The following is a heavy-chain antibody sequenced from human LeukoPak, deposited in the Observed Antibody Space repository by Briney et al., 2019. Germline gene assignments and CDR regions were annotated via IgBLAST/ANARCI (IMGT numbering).Heavy chain of an antibody. J-gene: IGHJ6*03. CDR2: ISGSGGST. CDR3: AKGTDYYYYYYMDV. CDR1: GFTFSSYA. V-gene: IGHV3-23*01. Sequence: GGSLRLSCAASGFTFSSYAMSWVRQAPGKGLEWVSAISGSGGSTYYADSVKGRFTISRDNSKNTLYLRMNSLRAEDTAVYYCAKGTDYYYYYYMDVWGKGTTVTVSS.